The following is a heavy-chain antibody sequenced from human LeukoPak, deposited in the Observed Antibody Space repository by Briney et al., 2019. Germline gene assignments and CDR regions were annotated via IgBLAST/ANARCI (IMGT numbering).Heavy chain of an antibody. V-gene: IGHV1-18*01. Sequence: ASVKVSCKASGGTFSSYAISWVRQAPGQGLEWMAWISPYNGNTNYAQRFQGRVTMTPDTSTSTVYMDLRSLRSDDTAVYYCARAGGWAREDYKPDAFAIWGQGTMVTVSS. CDR2: ISPYNGNT. CDR1: GGTFSSYA. J-gene: IGHJ3*02. D-gene: IGHD6-19*01. CDR3: ARAGGWAREDYKPDAFAI.